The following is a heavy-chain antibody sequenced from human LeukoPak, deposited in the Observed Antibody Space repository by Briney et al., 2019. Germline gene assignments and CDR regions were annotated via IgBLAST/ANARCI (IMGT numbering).Heavy chain of an antibody. CDR1: GGSITSGGYS. V-gene: IGHV4-30-2*01. Sequence: PSQTLSLTCAVSGGSITSGGYSWNWIRQPPGKGREWIGYIYHSATTYYNPSLGSRVTISVDRFKNQFSLKLSSVTAADTAVYYCARGDYCGGACYPDDGWFDPWGQGTLVTVSS. D-gene: IGHD2-21*02. CDR3: ARGDYCGGACYPDDGWFDP. J-gene: IGHJ5*02. CDR2: IYHSATT.